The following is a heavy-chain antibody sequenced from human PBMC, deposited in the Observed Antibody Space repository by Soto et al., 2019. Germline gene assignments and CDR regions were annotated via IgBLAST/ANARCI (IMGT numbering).Heavy chain of an antibody. J-gene: IGHJ4*02. CDR1: GFPFSDYY. CDR2: ISTKSTYR. V-gene: IGHV3-11*06. D-gene: IGHD2-21*01. Sequence: QVHLVESGGGLVQPGGSLRLSCPTSGFPFSDYYMSWIRQAPGKGLEWLSHISTKSTYRNYADSVKGRFTISRDNTKSSLFLQMNSLGVEDTAVYYCVRGGGGGLFEHWGQGVLVTVSS. CDR3: VRGGGGGLFEH.